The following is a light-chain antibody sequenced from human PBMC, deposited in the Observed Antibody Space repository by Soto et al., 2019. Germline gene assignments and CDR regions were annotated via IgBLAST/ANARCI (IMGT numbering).Light chain of an antibody. CDR3: SSYTTSDTLCA. Sequence: QSVLTQPASVSGSPGQSVTISCTGTSSDVGAYNYVSWYQLHPGKAPKLLISEVSNRPSGVSSRFSGSKFGNTASLTISGLQAEDEADYYCSSYTTSDTLCAFGTGTKVTVL. CDR2: EVS. V-gene: IGLV2-14*01. J-gene: IGLJ1*01. CDR1: SSDVGAYNY.